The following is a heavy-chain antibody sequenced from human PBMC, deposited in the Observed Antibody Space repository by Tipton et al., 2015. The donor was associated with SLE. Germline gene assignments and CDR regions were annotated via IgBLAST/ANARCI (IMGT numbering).Heavy chain of an antibody. D-gene: IGHD3-10*01. CDR3: ARDRAVLLWFGESQDWFDP. V-gene: IGHV1-18*01. CDR1: GYTFTSYG. CDR2: ISAYNGNT. Sequence: QSGAEVKKPGASVKVSCKASGYTFTSYGISWVRQAPGQGLEWMGWISAYNGNTNYAQKLQGRVTMTTDTSTSTAYMELRSLRSDDTAVYYCARDRAVLLWFGESQDWFDPWGQGTLVTVSS. J-gene: IGHJ5*02.